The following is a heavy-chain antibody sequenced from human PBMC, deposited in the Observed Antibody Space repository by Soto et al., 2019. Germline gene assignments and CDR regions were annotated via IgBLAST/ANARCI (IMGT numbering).Heavy chain of an antibody. Sequence: QVQLQQWGAGLLKPSETLSLTCAVYGGSFRGYYWSWIRQPPGKGLEWIGEINHSGSTNYNPSLKSRVTISVDTSKNQFSLKLSSVTAADTAVYYCARHSSSWYWFDPWGQGTLVTVSS. D-gene: IGHD6-13*01. CDR1: GGSFRGYY. CDR3: ARHSSSWYWFDP. J-gene: IGHJ5*02. CDR2: INHSGST. V-gene: IGHV4-34*01.